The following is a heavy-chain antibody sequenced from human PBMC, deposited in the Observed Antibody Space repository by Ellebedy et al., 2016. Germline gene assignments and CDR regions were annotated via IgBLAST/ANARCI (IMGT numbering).Heavy chain of an antibody. V-gene: IGHV4-39*07. D-gene: IGHD4-23*01. CDR2: IYYSGST. CDR3: ARVGRVYGGNSVGYFDL. CDR1: GGSVSSGSYY. J-gene: IGHJ2*01. Sequence: SETLSLTXTVSGGSVSSGSYYWGWIRQPPGKGLEWIGSIYYSGSTYYNPSLKSRVTISVDTSKNQFSLKLSSVTAADTAVYYCARVGRVYGGNSVGYFDLWGRGTLVTVSS.